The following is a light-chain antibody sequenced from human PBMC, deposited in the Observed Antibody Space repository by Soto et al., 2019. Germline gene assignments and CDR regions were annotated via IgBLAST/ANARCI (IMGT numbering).Light chain of an antibody. CDR2: GVT. CDR3: CSYTSDLTPYV. J-gene: IGLJ1*01. CDR1: SSDIGAHDD. Sequence: QSVLTQPASVSGSPGQPITISCTGTSSDIGAHDDVSWYQQHPGKVPKLLIYGVTDRPSGISNRFSGSKSGNVASLTISGLQAEDEADYYCCSYTSDLTPYVFGTGTKVTVL. V-gene: IGLV2-14*03.